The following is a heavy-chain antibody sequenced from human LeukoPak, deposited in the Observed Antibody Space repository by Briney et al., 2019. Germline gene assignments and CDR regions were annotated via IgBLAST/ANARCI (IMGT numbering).Heavy chain of an antibody. CDR1: GFTFSSYA. CDR3: AKHYGSGTYYNYFTY. D-gene: IGHD3-10*01. CDR2: ISGSGGST. V-gene: IGHV3-23*01. J-gene: IGHJ4*02. Sequence: QPGGSLRLSCAASGFTFSSYALSWVRQAPGRGLEWVSAISGSGGSTYYADFVEGRFAISRDNSKNTLFLQMSSLRDEDTATYYCAKHYGSGTYYNYFTYCGQGTLVSVSS.